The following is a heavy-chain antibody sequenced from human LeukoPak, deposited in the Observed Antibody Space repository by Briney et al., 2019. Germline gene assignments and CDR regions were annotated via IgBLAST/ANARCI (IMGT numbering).Heavy chain of an antibody. D-gene: IGHD3-10*01. V-gene: IGHV4-59*01. CDR3: ARTSRHFYGSGSNLTPWPADMDV. CDR1: GGSINSYY. J-gene: IGHJ6*02. Sequence: SETLSLTCTVSGGSINSYYWTWIRQPPGKGLEWIGYIYYSGSTHYNPSLNSRVTISMDTSKHHFSLKLSSVTAADTAIYYCARTSRHFYGSGSNLTPWPADMDVWGQGTKVTVSS. CDR2: IYYSGST.